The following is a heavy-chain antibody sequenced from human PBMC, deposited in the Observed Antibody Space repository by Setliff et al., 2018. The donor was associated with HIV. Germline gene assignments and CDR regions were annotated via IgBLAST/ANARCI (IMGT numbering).Heavy chain of an antibody. CDR3: ARLGDYDSSGYSWFDY. CDR2: IYYNGNT. V-gene: IGHV4-59*01. CDR1: GGSISYYH. J-gene: IGHJ4*02. D-gene: IGHD3-22*01. Sequence: SETLSLTCSVSGGSISYYHWSWIRQPPGKGLEWIGWIYYNGNTFYDPSLKSRVTISVDTSKNQFSLMLSSVTAADTAVYYCARLGDYDSSGYSWFDYWGQGTLVTVSS.